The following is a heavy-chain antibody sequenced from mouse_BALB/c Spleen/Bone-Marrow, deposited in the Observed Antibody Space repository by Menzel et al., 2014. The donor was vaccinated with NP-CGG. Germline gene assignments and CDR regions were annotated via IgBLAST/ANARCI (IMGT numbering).Heavy chain of an antibody. J-gene: IGHJ1*01. CDR2: IRNKAKGYTT. D-gene: IGHD2-1*01. V-gene: IGHV7-3*02. CDR3: ARDINYGNYWYIGR. Sequence: EAHLAESGAGLVQPGGSLRFCFATSGFTFTYYYMRWVRQPPGKALEWLGFIRNKAKGYTTEYSASVKGRFTISRDNSQSILYLQMNTLRAEDSATYYCARDINYGNYWYIGRSAAATPVTVSS. CDR1: GFTFTYYY.